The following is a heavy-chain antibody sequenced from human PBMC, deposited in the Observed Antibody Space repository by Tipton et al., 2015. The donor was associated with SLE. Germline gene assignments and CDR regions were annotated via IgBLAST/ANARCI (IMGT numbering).Heavy chain of an antibody. CDR1: GGSISSGGYS. D-gene: IGHD2-15*01. V-gene: IGHV4-30-2*01. CDR2: IYPSGST. J-gene: IGHJ3*02. CDR3: ARAEGSWDAFDI. Sequence: LRLSCAVSGGSISSGGYSWSWIRQPPGKGLEWIGYIYPSGSTFYNPSLESRVTISVDTSKNHFSLKESSVTAADTAVYYCARAEGSWDAFDIWGQGTMVTVSS.